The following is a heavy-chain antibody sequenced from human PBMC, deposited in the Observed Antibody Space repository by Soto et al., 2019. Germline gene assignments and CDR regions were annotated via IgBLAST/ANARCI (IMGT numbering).Heavy chain of an antibody. Sequence: QVRLVESGGGVVQPGGSLRLSCAASGFSFSNHGMHWVRQAPGKGLEWVAAIWSDASNKYYADSGKGRFTISRDNSKNTPYLQMNTLRAEDTAVYYCATDGFNKPGYYYGMGVWGQGTTVTVSS. V-gene: IGHV3-33*03. CDR2: IWSDASNK. D-gene: IGHD6-25*01. CDR3: ATDGFNKPGYYYGMGV. J-gene: IGHJ6*02. CDR1: GFSFSNHG.